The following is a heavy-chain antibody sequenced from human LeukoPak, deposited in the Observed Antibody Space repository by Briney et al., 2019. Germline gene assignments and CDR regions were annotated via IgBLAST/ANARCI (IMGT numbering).Heavy chain of an antibody. CDR3: ASRYCSSTSCYLFDY. J-gene: IGHJ4*02. Sequence: PGGSLRLSCAASGFTFSSYAMSWVRQAPGKGLEWVSGISGSGGSTYYADSVKGRFTISRDNSKNTLYLQMNSLRAEDTAVYYCASRYCSSTSCYLFDYWGQGTLVTVSS. V-gene: IGHV3-23*01. CDR2: ISGSGGST. D-gene: IGHD2-2*01. CDR1: GFTFSSYA.